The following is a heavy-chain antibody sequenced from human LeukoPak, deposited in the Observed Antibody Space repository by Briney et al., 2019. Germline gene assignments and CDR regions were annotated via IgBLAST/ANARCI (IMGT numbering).Heavy chain of an antibody. V-gene: IGHV4-39*01. CDR3: ARRWHYYYYMDV. CDR1: GGSISSSSYY. D-gene: IGHD6-13*01. CDR2: IYYSGST. J-gene: IGHJ6*03. Sequence: SETLSLTCSVSGGSISSSSYYWGWIRQPPGKGLEWIGSIYYSGSTYYNPSLKSRVTMSVDTSKNQFSLKLSSVTAADTAVYYCARRWHYYYYMDVWGKGTTVTISS.